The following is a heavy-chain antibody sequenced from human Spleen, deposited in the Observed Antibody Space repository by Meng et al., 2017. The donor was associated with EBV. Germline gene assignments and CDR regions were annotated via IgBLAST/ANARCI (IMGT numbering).Heavy chain of an antibody. V-gene: IGHV1-2*06. Sequence: QGELGQVGAEVRKPGASVNVSCKASGYTFTDYYIHWVRQAPGQGLEWMGRINPNSGDTLSAQKFQGRVTVTRDTSISTAYLELNRLRSDDTAVYYCARGPRMVRGVAWGWFDPWGQGTLVTVSS. J-gene: IGHJ5*02. D-gene: IGHD3-10*01. CDR3: ARGPRMVRGVAWGWFDP. CDR2: INPNSGDT. CDR1: GYTFTDYY.